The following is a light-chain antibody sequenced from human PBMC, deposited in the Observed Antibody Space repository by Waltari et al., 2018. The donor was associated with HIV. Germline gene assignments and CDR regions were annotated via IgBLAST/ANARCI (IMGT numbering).Light chain of an antibody. V-gene: IGLV2-23*02. CDR2: DVS. J-gene: IGLJ3*02. Sequence: QTALPQPASVSGSPGQSITISCTGTSHGVGAFNLFSCYQQHPGKAPRLIIYDVSERPAGVSNRFTGSKSGNTASLTISGLQAEDEADYYCCSYVSEIVPCVFGGGTKLTVL. CDR3: CSYVSEIVPCV. CDR1: SHGVGAFNL.